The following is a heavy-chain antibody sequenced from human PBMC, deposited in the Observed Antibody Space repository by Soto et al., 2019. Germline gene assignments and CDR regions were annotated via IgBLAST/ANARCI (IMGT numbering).Heavy chain of an antibody. V-gene: IGHV4-61*01. CDR2: VSNSGST. CDR1: GDSGNTVNYY. Sequence: SETLSLTCTVSGDSGNTVNYYWTWIRQPPGKGLEWIGYVSNSGSTNYSPSLKSRVTLSADTSKNQFYLRLTSVAAADTAVYYCARGRGIVVRRYYCCMLVCGQGTTVTVSS. J-gene: IGHJ6*02. CDR3: ARGRGIVVRRYYCCMLV. D-gene: IGHD1-26*01.